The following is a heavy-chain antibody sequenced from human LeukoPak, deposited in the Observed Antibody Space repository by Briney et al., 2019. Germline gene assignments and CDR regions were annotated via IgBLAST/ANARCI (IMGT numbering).Heavy chain of an antibody. CDR2: IYYSGTT. CDR3: ARDRDSSWYLAPFDY. CDR1: GGSVSSNSHY. V-gene: IGHV4-39*07. D-gene: IGHD6-13*01. J-gene: IGHJ4*02. Sequence: SETLSLTCTVSGGSVSSNSHYWGWIRQSPGTGLEWIGSIYYSGTTYYNPSLKSRVTISIDTSKNQFSLKLTSVTAADTAVYYCARDRDSSWYLAPFDYWGQGTLVTVSS.